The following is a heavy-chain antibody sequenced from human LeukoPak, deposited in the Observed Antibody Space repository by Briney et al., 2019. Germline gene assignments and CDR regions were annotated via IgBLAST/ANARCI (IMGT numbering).Heavy chain of an antibody. CDR1: GFTFSSYG. CDR3: AKDPPGIRDY. CDR2: ISYDGSNK. J-gene: IGHJ4*02. V-gene: IGHV3-30*18. D-gene: IGHD1-1*01. Sequence: PGRSLRLSCAASGFTFSSYGMHWVRQAPGKGLEWVAVISYDGSNKYYADSVKGRFTISRDNSKNTLYLQMNSLRAEDTAVYYCAKDPPGIRDYWGQGTLVTVSS.